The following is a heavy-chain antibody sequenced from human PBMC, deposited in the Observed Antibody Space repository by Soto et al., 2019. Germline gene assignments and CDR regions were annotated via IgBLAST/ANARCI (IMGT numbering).Heavy chain of an antibody. CDR1: GFTFSSYA. Sequence: GGSLRLSCAASGFTFSSYAMSWVRQAPGKGLEWVSAISGSGGSTYYADSVKGRFTISRDNSKNTLYLQMNSLRAEDTAVYYCAKFREQWLVPYEGQYFQHWGQGTLVTVSS. CDR3: AKFREQWLVPYEGQYFQH. V-gene: IGHV3-23*01. CDR2: ISGSGGST. J-gene: IGHJ1*01. D-gene: IGHD6-19*01.